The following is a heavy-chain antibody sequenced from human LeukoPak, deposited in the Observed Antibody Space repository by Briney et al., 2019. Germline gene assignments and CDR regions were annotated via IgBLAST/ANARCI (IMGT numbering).Heavy chain of an antibody. J-gene: IGHJ4*02. CDR1: GYTFTSYD. D-gene: IGHD5-18*01. CDR3: VRAAGDTYGYRYYFDS. V-gene: IGHV1-46*01. CDR2: INPNGDST. Sequence: ASVKVSCKASGYTFTSYDINWVRQATGQGLEWMGLINPNGDSTDYAQKFQGRVTMTRDTSTSTVYMELSSLRSEDAAVYYCVRAAGDTYGYRYYFDSWGQGTLVTVSS.